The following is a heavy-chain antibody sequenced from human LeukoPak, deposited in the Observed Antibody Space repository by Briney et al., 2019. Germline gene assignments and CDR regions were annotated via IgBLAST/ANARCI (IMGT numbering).Heavy chain of an antibody. CDR1: GFTLSSYG. Sequence: PGGSLRLACAASGFTLSSYGMSWVRQAPGKGLEWVSGISGSGGSTYYADSVKGRFTISRDNSKNTLYLQMNSLRAEDTAVYYCAKDRGRGWLQGCFDYWGEGTLVTVSS. D-gene: IGHD3-10*01. J-gene: IGHJ4*02. V-gene: IGHV3-23*01. CDR2: ISGSGGST. CDR3: AKDRGRGWLQGCFDY.